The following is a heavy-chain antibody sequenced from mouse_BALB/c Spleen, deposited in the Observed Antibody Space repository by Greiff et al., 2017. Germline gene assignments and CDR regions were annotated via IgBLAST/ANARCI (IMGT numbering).Heavy chain of an antibody. D-gene: IGHD2-2*01. Sequence: EVKLVESGPGLVKPSQSLSLTCTVTGYSITSDYAWNWIRQFPGNKLEWMGYISYSGSTSYNPSLKSRISITRDTSKNQFFLQLNSVTTEDTATYYCARSIGYDRFAYWGQGTLVTVSA. J-gene: IGHJ3*01. CDR2: ISYSGST. CDR1: GYSITSDYA. V-gene: IGHV3-2*02. CDR3: ARSIGYDRFAY.